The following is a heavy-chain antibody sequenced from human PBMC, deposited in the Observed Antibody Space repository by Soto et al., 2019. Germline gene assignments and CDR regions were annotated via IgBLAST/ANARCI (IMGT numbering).Heavy chain of an antibody. CDR3: ARGIATAQLDP. V-gene: IGHV1-3*01. D-gene: IGHD2-15*01. J-gene: IGHJ5*02. Sequence: QVQLVQSGAEVKKPGASVKISCKAAGYTFTRYTMNWVRQAPGQRLEWMGWINPDNGNTKSAQKFQDRVIITRDTSASTAYMDLSSLRSEHTAVYYCARGIATAQLDPWGQGTLVTVSS. CDR1: GYTFTRYT. CDR2: INPDNGNT.